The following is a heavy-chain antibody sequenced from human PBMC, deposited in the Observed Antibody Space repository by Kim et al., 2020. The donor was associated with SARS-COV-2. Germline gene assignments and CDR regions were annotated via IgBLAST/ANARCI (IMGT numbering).Heavy chain of an antibody. J-gene: IGHJ4*02. Sequence: SDTRYSPSFQGQLTMSADKSISTAYLQWRSLKASDTAMYYCARWRSPFDYWGQGTLVTVSS. V-gene: IGHV5-51*01. CDR2: SDT. D-gene: IGHD3-3*01. CDR3: ARWRSPFDY.